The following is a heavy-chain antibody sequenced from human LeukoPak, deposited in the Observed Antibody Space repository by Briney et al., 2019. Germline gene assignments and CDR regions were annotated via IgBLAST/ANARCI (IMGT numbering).Heavy chain of an antibody. CDR3: AKDHPVTTYAFDI. D-gene: IGHD1-14*01. J-gene: IGHJ3*02. CDR2: ISGSGGST. CDR1: GFTFSTYG. V-gene: IGHV3-23*01. Sequence: QAGGSLRLSCVASGFTFSTYGMSWVRQAPGKGLEWVSAISGSGGSTYYADSVKGRFTISRDNSKNTLYLQMNSLRAEDTAVYYCAKDHPVTTYAFDIWGQGTMVTVSS.